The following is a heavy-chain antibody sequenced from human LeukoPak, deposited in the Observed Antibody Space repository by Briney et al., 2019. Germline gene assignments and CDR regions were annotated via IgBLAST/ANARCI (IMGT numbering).Heavy chain of an antibody. V-gene: IGHV3-7*01. Sequence: TGGSLRLSCAVSGFTFTDYWMNWVRQAPGKGLEWVASIRQEGGEKSYVDSVKGRFTISRDNTKSSLYLQINSLRAEDTAVYYCARDGTAAGLYFDLWGQGTLVTVSS. CDR2: IRQEGGEK. J-gene: IGHJ4*01. CDR1: GFTFTDYW. CDR3: ARDGTAAGLYFDL. D-gene: IGHD6-13*01.